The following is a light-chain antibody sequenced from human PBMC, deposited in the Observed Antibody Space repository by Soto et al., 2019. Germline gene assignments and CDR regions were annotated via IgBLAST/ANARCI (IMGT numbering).Light chain of an antibody. CDR2: EVN. Sequence: QSVLTQPPSASGSLGQSVTISCTGTSSDVGGYNYVSWYQQHPGKAPKVMIYEVNKRPSGVPDRFSGSKSGNTASLTVSGLQAEDEADYYCSSYAGSNNWVFGGGTNLTVL. J-gene: IGLJ3*02. CDR3: SSYAGSNNWV. CDR1: SSDVGGYNY. V-gene: IGLV2-8*01.